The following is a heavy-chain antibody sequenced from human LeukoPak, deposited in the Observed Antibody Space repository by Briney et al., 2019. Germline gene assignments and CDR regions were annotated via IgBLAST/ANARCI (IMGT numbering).Heavy chain of an antibody. Sequence: GGSLRLSCAASEFRFSNYWMHWVRQAPGKGLVWVSRINSDESSTTYADSVKGRFTISRDNAKNTLYLQMNSLRAEDSAVYYCARGIQQRTFDIWGQGTVVTVS. D-gene: IGHD1/OR15-1a*01. CDR3: ARGIQQRTFDI. CDR1: EFRFSNYW. CDR2: INSDESST. J-gene: IGHJ3*02. V-gene: IGHV3-74*01.